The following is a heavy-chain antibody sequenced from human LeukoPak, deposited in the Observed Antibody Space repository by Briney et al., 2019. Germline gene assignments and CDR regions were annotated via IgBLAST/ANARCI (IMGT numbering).Heavy chain of an antibody. J-gene: IGHJ6*02. D-gene: IGHD1-26*01. CDR2: ISYDGSNK. CDR1: GFTFSSYA. CDR3: ARMEQRPYYYYYGMDV. Sequence: PGGSLRLSCAASGFTFSSYAMHWVRQAPGKGLEWVAVISYDGSNKYYADSVKGRFTISRDNSKNTLYLQMNSLRAEDTAVYYCARMEQRPYYYYYGMDVWGQGTTVTVSS. V-gene: IGHV3-30-3*01.